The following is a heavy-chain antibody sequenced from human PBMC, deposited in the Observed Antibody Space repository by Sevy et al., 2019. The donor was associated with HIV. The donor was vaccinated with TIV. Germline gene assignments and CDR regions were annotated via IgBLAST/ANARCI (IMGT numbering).Heavy chain of an antibody. CDR1: GFTFSSYA. CDR2: ISYDGSNK. CDR3: ASVPVRVVRGVIGAFDI. J-gene: IGHJ3*02. Sequence: GGSLRLSCAASGFTFSSYAMHWVRQAPGKGLEWVAVISYDGSNKYYADSVKGRFTISRDNSKNTLYLQMNSLRAEDTAVYYCASVPVRVVRGVIGAFDIWVQGTMVTVSS. D-gene: IGHD3-10*01. V-gene: IGHV3-30-3*01.